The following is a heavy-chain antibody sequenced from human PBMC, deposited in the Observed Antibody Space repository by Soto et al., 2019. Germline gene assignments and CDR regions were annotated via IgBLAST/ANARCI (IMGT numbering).Heavy chain of an antibody. D-gene: IGHD3-3*01. CDR3: ARSGCYKTIFGVVRCTDRKWFDP. CDR1: GYSISSGYY. J-gene: IGHJ5*02. CDR2: IYHSGST. V-gene: IGHV4-38-2*01. Sequence: SETLSLTCAVSGYSISSGYYWGWIRQPPGKGLEWIGSIYHSGSTYYNPSLKSRVTISVDTSKNQFSLKLSSVTAADTAVYYCARSGCYKTIFGVVRCTDRKWFDPWGQGTLGTVSS.